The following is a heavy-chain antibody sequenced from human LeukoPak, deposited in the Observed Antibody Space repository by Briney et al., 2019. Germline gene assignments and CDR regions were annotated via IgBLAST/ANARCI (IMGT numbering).Heavy chain of an antibody. CDR1: GFTFSSYD. J-gene: IGHJ4*02. D-gene: IGHD3-10*01. CDR2: ISYDGSKK. Sequence: GGSLRLSCAASGFTFSSYDMHWVRQAPGKGLEWVALISYDGSKKYYADSVKGRFTISRDNAKNSLYLQMNNLRVEDTTVYYCVGPDSQFDCWGQGTLVTVSS. V-gene: IGHV3-30-3*01. CDR3: VGPDSQFDC.